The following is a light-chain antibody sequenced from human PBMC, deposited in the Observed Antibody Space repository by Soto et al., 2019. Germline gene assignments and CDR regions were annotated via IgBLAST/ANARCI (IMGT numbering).Light chain of an antibody. V-gene: IGKV3-20*01. Sequence: EIVLTQSPATLSLSPGERATLSCRASQSVRRYLAWYQQKPGQAPRLLIYGASSRATGIPDRFSGSGSGTDFTLTISRLEPEDFAVYYCQQYGSSPITFGQGTRLEI. CDR1: QSVRRY. J-gene: IGKJ5*01. CDR3: QQYGSSPIT. CDR2: GAS.